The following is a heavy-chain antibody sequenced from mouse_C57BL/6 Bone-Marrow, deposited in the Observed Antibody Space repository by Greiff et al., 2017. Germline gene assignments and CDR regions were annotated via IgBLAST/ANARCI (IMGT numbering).Heavy chain of an antibody. Sequence: VKLQESGAELVKPGASVKLSCKASGYTFTSYWMHWVKQRPGQGLEWIGMIHPNSGSTNYNEKFKSKATLTVDKSSSTAYMQLSSLTSEDSAVYYCARGATAPGDFDYWGQGTTLTVSS. CDR3: ARGATAPGDFDY. D-gene: IGHD1-2*01. J-gene: IGHJ2*01. CDR1: GYTFTSYW. V-gene: IGHV1-64*01. CDR2: IHPNSGST.